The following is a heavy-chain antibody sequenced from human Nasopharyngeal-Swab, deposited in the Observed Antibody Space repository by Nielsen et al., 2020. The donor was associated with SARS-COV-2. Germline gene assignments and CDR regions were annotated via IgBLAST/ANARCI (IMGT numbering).Heavy chain of an antibody. CDR2: INHSGST. CDR1: GGSFSGYY. CDR3: ARGLLYSSSSPPYYYYYYMDV. V-gene: IGHV4-34*01. Sequence: SETLSLTCAVYGGSFSGYYWSWIRQPPGKGLEWIGEINHSGSTNYNPSLKSRVTISVDTPKNQFSLKLSSVTAADTAVYYCARGLLYSSSSPPYYYYYYMDVWGKGTTVTVSS. D-gene: IGHD6-13*01. J-gene: IGHJ6*03.